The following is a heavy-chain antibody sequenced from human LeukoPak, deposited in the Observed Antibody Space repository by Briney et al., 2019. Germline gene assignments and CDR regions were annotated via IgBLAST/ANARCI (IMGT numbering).Heavy chain of an antibody. Sequence: ASVKVSCKVSGYTLTELSMHWVRQAPGKGLEWMGGFDPEDGETIYAQKFQGRVTMTEDTSTDTAYMELSSLRSEDTAVYYCARAASGSSQNDFDPWGQGTLVTVSS. CDR3: ARAASGSSQNDFDP. CDR2: FDPEDGET. J-gene: IGHJ5*02. CDR1: GYTLTELS. D-gene: IGHD1-26*01. V-gene: IGHV1-24*01.